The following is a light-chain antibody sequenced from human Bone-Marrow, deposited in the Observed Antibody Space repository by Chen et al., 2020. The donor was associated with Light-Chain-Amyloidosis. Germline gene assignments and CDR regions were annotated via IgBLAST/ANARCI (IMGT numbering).Light chain of an antibody. CDR1: SSDVGSYNL. V-gene: IGLV2-23*01. CDR3: CSYAGSSTWV. Sequence: QSALTQPASMPGSPGPSITISCTGTSSDVGSYNLVSWYQQHPGKAPKLMIYDDNKRPSGVSNRFSGSKSGNTASLTISGLQADDEADYYCCSYAGSSTWVFGGGTKLTVL. CDR2: DDN. J-gene: IGLJ3*02.